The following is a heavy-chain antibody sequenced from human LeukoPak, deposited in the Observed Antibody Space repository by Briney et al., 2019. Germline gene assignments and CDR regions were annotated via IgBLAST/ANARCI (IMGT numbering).Heavy chain of an antibody. CDR1: GFTVSSNY. D-gene: IGHD1-26*01. V-gene: IGHV3-23*01. Sequence: GGSLRLSCAASGFTVSSNYMSWVRQAPGKGLEWVSAISGSGGSTYYADSVKGRFTISRDNSKNTLYLQMNSLRAEDTAVYYCAKDPTWELRPYWGQGTLVTVSS. CDR3: AKDPTWELRPY. J-gene: IGHJ4*02. CDR2: ISGSGGST.